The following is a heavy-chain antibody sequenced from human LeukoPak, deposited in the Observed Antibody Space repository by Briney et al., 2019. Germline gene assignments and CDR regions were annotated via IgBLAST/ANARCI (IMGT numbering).Heavy chain of an antibody. CDR1: GFTFSDYY. CDR2: ISSSGSTI. D-gene: IGHD3-10*01. J-gene: IGHJ4*02. Sequence: GGSLRLSCPASGFTFSDYYMNWIRQAPGKGLEWVSYISSSGSTIFYADSVKGRFTISRDNTKSSLFLQMNGLRAEDTAVYYCARDPGTYFASDYWGQGTLVAVSS. CDR3: ARDPGTYFASDY. V-gene: IGHV3-11*01.